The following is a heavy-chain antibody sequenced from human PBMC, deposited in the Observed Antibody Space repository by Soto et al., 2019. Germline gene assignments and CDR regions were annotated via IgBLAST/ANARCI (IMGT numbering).Heavy chain of an antibody. CDR2: ISGYHGNT. CDR1: GYTFTSYG. D-gene: IGHD4-4*01. V-gene: IGHV1-18*01. Sequence: QVQLVQSGGEVKKPGASVKVSCKASGYTFTSYGINWVRQAPGQGLEWMGWISGYHGNTRYAERFQGRLTMTTDPSTNTVYMDLRSLTPDDTAVYFCAREGSNYQAYFDFWGQGTLVTVSS. J-gene: IGHJ4*02. CDR3: AREGSNYQAYFDF.